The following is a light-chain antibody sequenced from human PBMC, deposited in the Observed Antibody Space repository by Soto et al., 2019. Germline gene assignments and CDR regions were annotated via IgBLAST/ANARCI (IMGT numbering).Light chain of an antibody. CDR3: QQSNKWPYT. Sequence: EIVMTQSPVALSVSPGESAALSCRASQSVGRNFAWYQQRPGQAPRVLIYGTSTRATGVPARFSGSGSGTAFTPTISSLQSEDFAVYYCQQSNKWPYTFGQGTRLEIK. CDR2: GTS. V-gene: IGKV3-15*01. CDR1: QSVGRN. J-gene: IGKJ2*01.